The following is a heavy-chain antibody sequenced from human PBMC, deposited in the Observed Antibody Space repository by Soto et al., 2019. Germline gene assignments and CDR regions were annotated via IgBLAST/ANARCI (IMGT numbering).Heavy chain of an antibody. CDR2: IRGSGGNT. CDR1: RFTFSTYG. D-gene: IGHD3-10*01. Sequence: VQLLEAGGGLVQPGGSLRLSCAASRFTFSTYGMRWVRQAPGTGLEWVSDIRGSGGNTYYADAVKGRFTISRDNSKNTLYMQMNSMRAEDTAVYYCAKSAMVRGGGWFDPWGQGTLVTVSS. J-gene: IGHJ5*02. V-gene: IGHV3-23*01. CDR3: AKSAMVRGGGWFDP.